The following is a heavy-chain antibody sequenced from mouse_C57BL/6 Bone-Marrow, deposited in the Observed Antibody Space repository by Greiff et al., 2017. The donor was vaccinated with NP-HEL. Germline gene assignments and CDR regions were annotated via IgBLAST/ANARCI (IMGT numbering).Heavy chain of an antibody. CDR2: ISSGSSTI. V-gene: IGHV5-17*01. CDR3: ARGATVVDY. J-gene: IGHJ2*01. Sequence: EVQGVESGGGLVKPGGSLTLSCAASGFTFSDYGMHWVRQAPEKGLEWVAYISSGSSTIYYADTVKGRFTISRDNAKNTLFLQMTSLRSEDTAMYYCARGATVVDYWGQGTTLTVAS. CDR1: GFTFSDYG. D-gene: IGHD1-1*01.